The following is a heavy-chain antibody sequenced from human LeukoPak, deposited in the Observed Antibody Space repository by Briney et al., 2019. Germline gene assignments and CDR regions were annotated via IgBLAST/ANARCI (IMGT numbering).Heavy chain of an antibody. J-gene: IGHJ3*02. CDR2: INHSGST. V-gene: IGHV4-34*01. CDR1: GGSISSYY. D-gene: IGHD3-10*01. Sequence: PSETLSLTCTVSGGSISSYYWSWIRQPPGKGLEWIGEINHSGSTNYNPSLKSRVTISLDTSRNQFSLKLNSVTAADTAVYYCAKSNGYGLVDIWGQGTMVTVSS. CDR3: AKSNGYGLVDI.